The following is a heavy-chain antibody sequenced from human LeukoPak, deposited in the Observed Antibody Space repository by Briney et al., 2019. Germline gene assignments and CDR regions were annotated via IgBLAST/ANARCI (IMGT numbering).Heavy chain of an antibody. V-gene: IGHV3-30*04. Sequence: PGGSLRLSCAASGFTFSSYAIHWVRQAPGKGLEWVAVISYDGSNKYYADSVKGRFTISRDNSKNTLYLQMNSLRAEDTAVYYCARGSWRFDYGDSGFDPWGQGTLVTVSS. CDR3: ARGSWRFDYGDSGFDP. J-gene: IGHJ5*02. D-gene: IGHD4-17*01. CDR2: ISYDGSNK. CDR1: GFTFSSYA.